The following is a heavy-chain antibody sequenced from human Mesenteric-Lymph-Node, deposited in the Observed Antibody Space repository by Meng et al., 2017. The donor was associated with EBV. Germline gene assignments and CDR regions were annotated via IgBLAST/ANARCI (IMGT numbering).Heavy chain of an antibody. CDR2: IHYGGAT. CDR1: GGAFSSVSNY. V-gene: IGHV4-61*01. D-gene: IGHD2-8*01. Sequence: PGRVNPTETLSLSLTFCGGAFSSVSNYWGWIRQPPGKGLEGIGYIHYGGATNYNPSLSGRVTISIDTPKNQFSLKLSSVTAADTAVYYCAREIVRNWFDPWGQGTLVTVSS. J-gene: IGHJ5*02. CDR3: AREIVRNWFDP.